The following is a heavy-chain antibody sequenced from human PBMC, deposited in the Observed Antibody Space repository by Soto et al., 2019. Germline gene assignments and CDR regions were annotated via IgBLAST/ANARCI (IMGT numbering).Heavy chain of an antibody. J-gene: IGHJ4*02. V-gene: IGHV3-21*01. D-gene: IGHD6-13*01. Sequence: PGGSLRLSCAASGFTFSSYSMNWVRQAPGKGLEWVSSISSSSSYIYYADSVKGRFTISRDNAKNSLYLQMNSLRAEDTAVYYCARVDFASSSWRDDYWGQGTLVTVSS. CDR2: ISSSSSYI. CDR3: ARVDFASSSWRDDY. CDR1: GFTFSSYS.